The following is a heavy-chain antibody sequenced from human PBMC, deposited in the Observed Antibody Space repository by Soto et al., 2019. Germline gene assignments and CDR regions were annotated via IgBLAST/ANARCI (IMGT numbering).Heavy chain of an antibody. CDR3: AKDRATIFGVVWKYGMDV. CDR1: GFTFRSYA. D-gene: IGHD3-3*01. Sequence: EGQLLESGGGLVQPGGSLRLSCVASGFTFRSYAMAWVRQAPGKGLEWVSGISESGGKTNYAESVRGRFSISRDNSRKTLSLLMNNVTAEDTAIYYCAKDRATIFGVVWKYGMDVWGQGTTVSVSS. V-gene: IGHV3-23*01. J-gene: IGHJ6*02. CDR2: ISESGGKT.